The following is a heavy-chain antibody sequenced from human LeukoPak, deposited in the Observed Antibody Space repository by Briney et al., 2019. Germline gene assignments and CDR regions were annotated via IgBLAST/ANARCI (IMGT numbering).Heavy chain of an antibody. CDR1: GFTFSSYA. V-gene: IGHV3-30-3*01. D-gene: IGHD6-13*01. CDR2: ISYDGSNK. Sequence: QPGRSLRLSCAASGFTFSSYAMHWVRQAPGKGLEWVAVISYDGSNKYYADSVKGRFTISRDNSKNTLYLQMNSLRAEDTAVYYCAREHRWIADNTGLIHNYYCYMDVWGKGTTVTVSS. J-gene: IGHJ6*03. CDR3: AREHRWIADNTGLIHNYYCYMDV.